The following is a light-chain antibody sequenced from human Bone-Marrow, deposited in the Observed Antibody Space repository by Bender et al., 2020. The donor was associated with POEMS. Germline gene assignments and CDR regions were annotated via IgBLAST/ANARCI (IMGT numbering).Light chain of an antibody. CDR1: SSDVGNFNL. J-gene: IGLJ1*01. V-gene: IGLV2-23*01. CDR3: CAYAGSRSYV. Sequence: QSALTQPASVSGSPGQSITISCTGTSSDVGNFNLVSWYQQYPGKAPKLMIYRDTKRPSGVSNRFSGSKSGNTASLTISGLQAEDEADYYCCAYAGSRSYVFGSGTKVTVL. CDR2: RDT.